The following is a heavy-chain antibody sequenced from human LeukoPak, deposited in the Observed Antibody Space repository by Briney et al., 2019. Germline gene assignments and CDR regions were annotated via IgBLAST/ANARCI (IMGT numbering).Heavy chain of an antibody. CDR1: GFTFSSYW. V-gene: IGHV3-7*01. D-gene: IGHD6-19*01. CDR2: IKQDGSEK. Sequence: GGSLRLSCAASGFTFSSYWMSWVRQAPGKGLEWVANIKQDGSEKYYVDSVKGRFTISRDNAKNSLYLQVNSLRAEDTAVYYCARAPGIAVAGPWAYWGQGTLVTVSS. CDR3: ARAPGIAVAGPWAY. J-gene: IGHJ4*02.